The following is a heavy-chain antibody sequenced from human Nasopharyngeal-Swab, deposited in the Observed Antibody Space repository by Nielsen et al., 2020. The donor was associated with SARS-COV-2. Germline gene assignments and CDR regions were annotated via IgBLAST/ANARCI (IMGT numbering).Heavy chain of an antibody. J-gene: IGHJ6*03. V-gene: IGHV1-69*13. CDR2: IIPIFGTA. D-gene: IGHD2-2*01. Sequence: SVKVSCKASGGTFSSYAISWVRQAPGQGLEWMGGIIPIFGTANYAQKFQGRVTITADESTSTAYMELSSLRSEDTAVYYCASNARGYQLLREAGPYYYYYHMDVWGKGTTVTVSS. CDR1: GGTFSSYA. CDR3: ASNARGYQLLREAGPYYYYYHMDV.